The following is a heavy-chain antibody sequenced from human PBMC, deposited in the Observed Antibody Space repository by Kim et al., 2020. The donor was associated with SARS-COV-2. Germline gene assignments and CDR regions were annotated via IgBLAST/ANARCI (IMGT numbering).Heavy chain of an antibody. D-gene: IGHD3-16*01. CDR2: NYNGGSN. CDR3: RRLVKGELEGG. J-gene: IGHJ4*02. Sequence: SETLSLTCTVSGGSISSGGYYWSWIRQHPGKGLGRIGYNYNGGSNYNNPTLKSGVTSAVNTSKNQSPLKRCAAAAAETAEYYCRRLVKGELEGGWGKGTL. CDR1: GGSISSGGYY. V-gene: IGHV4-31*03.